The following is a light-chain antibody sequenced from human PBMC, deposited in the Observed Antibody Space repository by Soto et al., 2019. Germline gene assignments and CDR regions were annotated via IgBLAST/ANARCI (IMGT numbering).Light chain of an antibody. CDR1: KSIDTW. CDR3: QQYENFSPT. V-gene: IGKV1-5*01. J-gene: IGKJ3*01. Sequence: QMTQSPSTLSASVGDRVTITCRASKSIDTWLAWYQQKPGKAPRLLIYDASDLESGVPSRFSGSGSGTEFTLTINGLQTDDIATYYCQQYENFSPTFGPGTKVAIK. CDR2: DAS.